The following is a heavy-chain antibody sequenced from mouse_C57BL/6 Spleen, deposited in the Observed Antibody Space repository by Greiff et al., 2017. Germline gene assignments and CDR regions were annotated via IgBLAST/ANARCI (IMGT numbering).Heavy chain of an antibody. D-gene: IGHD1-1*01. V-gene: IGHV1-77*01. CDR2: IGPGSGST. Sequence: LQLQQSGAELVKPGASVKISCKASGYTFTDYYINWVKQRPGQGLEWIGKIGPGSGSTYYNEKFKGKATLTADKSSSTAYMQLSSLTSEDSAVYFCARRIYYGSSVYWYFDVWGTGTTVTVSS. J-gene: IGHJ1*03. CDR3: ARRIYYGSSVYWYFDV. CDR1: GYTFTDYY.